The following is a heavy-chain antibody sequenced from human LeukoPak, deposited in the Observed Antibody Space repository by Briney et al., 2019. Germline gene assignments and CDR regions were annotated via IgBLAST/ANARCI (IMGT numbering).Heavy chain of an antibody. Sequence: PGGSLRLSCAASGFTFSSYGMHWVRQAPGKGLEWVAFIRYDGSNKYYADSVKGRFTISRDNSKNTVYLQMNSLKAEDTAVYYCAKDGVVRGLGPYYFDSWGQGSLVTVSS. CDR3: AKDGVVRGLGPYYFDS. V-gene: IGHV3-30*02. CDR1: GFTFSSYG. CDR2: IRYDGSNK. D-gene: IGHD3-10*01. J-gene: IGHJ4*02.